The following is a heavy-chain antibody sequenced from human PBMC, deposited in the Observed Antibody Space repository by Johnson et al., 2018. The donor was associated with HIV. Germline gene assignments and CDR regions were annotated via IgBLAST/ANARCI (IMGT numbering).Heavy chain of an antibody. CDR3: AKDSMGYNWNQFEAFDI. J-gene: IGHJ3*02. CDR1: GFTFSSYA. CDR2: ISYDGSNT. Sequence: QVQLVESGGGVVQPGRSLRLSCAASGFTFSSYAMHWVRQAPGKGLERVAVISYDGSNTYYADSVKGRFTISRDNSKNTLYLQMNSLRAEDTAVYYCAKDSMGYNWNQFEAFDIWGQGTMVTVSS. V-gene: IGHV3-30*04. D-gene: IGHD1-20*01.